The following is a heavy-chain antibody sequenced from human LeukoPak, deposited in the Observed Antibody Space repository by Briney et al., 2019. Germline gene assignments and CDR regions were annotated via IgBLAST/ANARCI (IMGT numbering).Heavy chain of an antibody. D-gene: IGHD2-15*01. CDR3: ARDHWLHYCSGGSCYSHYYYYMDV. Sequence: EASVKVSCKASGYTFTGYYMHWVRQAPGQGLEWMGWINPNSGGTNYAQKFQGRVTMTRDTSISTAYMELSRLRPDDTAVYYCARDHWLHYCSGGSCYSHYYYYMDVWGKGTTVTISS. J-gene: IGHJ6*03. CDR1: GYTFTGYY. V-gene: IGHV1-2*02. CDR2: INPNSGGT.